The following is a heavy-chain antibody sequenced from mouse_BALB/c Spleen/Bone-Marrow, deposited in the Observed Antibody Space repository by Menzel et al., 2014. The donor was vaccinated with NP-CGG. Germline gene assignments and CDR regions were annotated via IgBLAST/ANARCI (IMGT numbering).Heavy chain of an antibody. CDR3: VRGKGGYDHAMEY. D-gene: IGHD2-2*01. CDR2: ISPNNGGT. CDR1: GYTFXEYT. V-gene: IGHV1-18*01. Sequence: EVKLMESGPELVKPGASVKISCKTSGYTFXEYTMHWVKQSQGKSVEWIGSISPNNGGTTYNQKFKGKATLTVDKSSSPDYMEHRKLAFEPPAYYYYVRGKGGYDHAMEYMGQGTPVTVSS. J-gene: IGHJ4*01.